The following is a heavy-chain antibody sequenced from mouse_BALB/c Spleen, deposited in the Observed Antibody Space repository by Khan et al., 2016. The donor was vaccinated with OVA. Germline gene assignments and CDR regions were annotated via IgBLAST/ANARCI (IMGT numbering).Heavy chain of an antibody. CDR1: GFTFSDYY. CDR3: ARDYDYDGYYTMDY. CDR2: ISDGGNYT. J-gene: IGHJ4*01. V-gene: IGHV5-4*02. D-gene: IGHD2-4*01. Sequence: EVELVESGGGLVNPGGSLKLSCAASGFTFSDYYMYWVRQTPEKRLEWVATISDGGNYTYYPDDLKGRFTISRDNAKNSLYLQMSSLKSEDTAMYYCARDYDYDGYYTMDYGGQGTSVTVSA.